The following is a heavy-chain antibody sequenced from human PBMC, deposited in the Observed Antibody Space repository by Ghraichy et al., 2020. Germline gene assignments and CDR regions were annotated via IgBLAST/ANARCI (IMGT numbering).Heavy chain of an antibody. J-gene: IGHJ5*02. V-gene: IGHV4-31*02. CDR1: GGSINSGGYY. CDR3: AREGKGFGIEP. Sequence: SETLSLTCSVSGGSINSGGYYWSWVRQHPGKGLEWIGHIYYSGSTSYNPSLKSRLTISIDTSKNQFSLKLSSVTAADTAVYYCAREGKGFGIEPWGQGTLGTVRS. D-gene: IGHD3-16*01. CDR2: IYYSGST.